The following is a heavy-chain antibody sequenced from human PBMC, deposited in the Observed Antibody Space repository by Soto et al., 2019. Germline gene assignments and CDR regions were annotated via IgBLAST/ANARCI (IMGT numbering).Heavy chain of an antibody. CDR1: GGTFSIYA. Sequence: ASVKVSCKASGGTFSIYAIIWVRQAPGQGLEWMGGIIPIFGTANYAQKFQGRVTITADESTSTAYMELSSLRSEDTAVYYCARGAYGGNSHYYYGMDVWGQGTTVTVSS. CDR3: ARGAYGGNSHYYYGMDV. V-gene: IGHV1-69*13. J-gene: IGHJ6*02. CDR2: IIPIFGTA. D-gene: IGHD4-17*01.